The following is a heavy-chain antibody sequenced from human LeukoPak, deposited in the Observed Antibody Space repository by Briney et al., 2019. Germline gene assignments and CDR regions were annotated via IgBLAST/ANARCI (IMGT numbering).Heavy chain of an antibody. D-gene: IGHD3-22*01. CDR2: IWYDGSNK. Sequence: GGSLRLSCAASGFTFSSYGMHWVRQAPGKGLEWVAVIWYDGSNKYYADSVKGRFTISRDNSKNTLYLQTNSLRAEDTAVYYCARDRDDSSGYYFYWGQGTLVTVSS. CDR1: GFTFSSYG. V-gene: IGHV3-33*01. CDR3: ARDRDDSSGYYFY. J-gene: IGHJ4*02.